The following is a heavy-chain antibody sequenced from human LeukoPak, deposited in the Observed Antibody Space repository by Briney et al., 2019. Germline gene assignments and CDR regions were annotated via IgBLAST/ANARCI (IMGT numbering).Heavy chain of an antibody. D-gene: IGHD3-10*01. CDR1: GFTFSSYA. CDR2: ISYDGSNK. CDR3: AKLLWFGEYIDY. Sequence: GGSLRLSCAASGFTFSSYAMHWVRQAPGKGLEWVAVISYDGSNKYYADSVKGRFTISRDNSKNTLYLQMNSLRAEDTAVYYCAKLLWFGEYIDYWGQGTLVTVSS. J-gene: IGHJ4*02. V-gene: IGHV3-30*04.